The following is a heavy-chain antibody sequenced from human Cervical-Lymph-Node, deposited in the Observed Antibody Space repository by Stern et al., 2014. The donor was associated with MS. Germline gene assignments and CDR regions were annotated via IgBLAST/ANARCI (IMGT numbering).Heavy chain of an antibody. CDR1: GGSISSSNW. D-gene: IGHD1-26*01. Sequence: QVQLMQSGPGLVKPSGTLSLTCAVSGGSISSSNWWSWVRQPPGKGWEWIGEIYHSGSTNYNPSLKSRVTISVDKSKNQFSLKLSSVTAADTAVYYCAITLVRSGSQYAFDIWGQGTMVTVSS. CDR3: AITLVRSGSQYAFDI. V-gene: IGHV4-4*02. J-gene: IGHJ3*02. CDR2: IYHSGST.